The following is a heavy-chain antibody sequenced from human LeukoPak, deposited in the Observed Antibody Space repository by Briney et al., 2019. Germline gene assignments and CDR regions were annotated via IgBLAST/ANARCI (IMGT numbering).Heavy chain of an antibody. Sequence: GGSLRLSCAASGFTFSSYGMHLVRQAPGKGLEWVAVIWDDGSNKYYADSVKGRFTISRDNSKNTLYLQMNSLRAEDTAVYYCARVSTYYDFWSGYPPDYWGQGTLVTVSS. J-gene: IGHJ4*02. CDR3: ARVSTYYDFWSGYPPDY. CDR1: GFTFSSYG. CDR2: IWDDGSNK. V-gene: IGHV3-33*01. D-gene: IGHD3-3*01.